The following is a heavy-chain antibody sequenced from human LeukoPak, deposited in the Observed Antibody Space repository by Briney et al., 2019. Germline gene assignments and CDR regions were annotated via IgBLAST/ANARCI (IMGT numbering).Heavy chain of an antibody. CDR2: IKPDGSEQ. CDR3: ARDSRFVVPAAMSFEDY. Sequence: QPGESLRLSCSVSGFTFSNYRMRWLRPAPGKGLEWVANIKPDGSEQYYVDSLKGRFTISRDNAKNSLYLQMNRMRAEDTAVYYCARDSRFVVPAAMSFEDYWGQGTLVTVSP. V-gene: IGHV3-7*01. CDR1: GFTFSNYR. J-gene: IGHJ4*02. D-gene: IGHD2-2*01.